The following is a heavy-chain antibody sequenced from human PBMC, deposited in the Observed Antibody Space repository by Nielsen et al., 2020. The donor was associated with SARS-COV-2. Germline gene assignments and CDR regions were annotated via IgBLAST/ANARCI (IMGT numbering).Heavy chain of an antibody. Sequence: SVKVSCKASGGTFSSYAISWVRQAPGQGLEWMGGIIPIFGTANYAQKFQGRVTITADESTSTAYMELSSLRSEDTAVYYCARDDSGDDILTGPRSGYWGQGTLVTVSS. J-gene: IGHJ4*02. V-gene: IGHV1-69*13. D-gene: IGHD3-9*01. CDR2: IIPIFGTA. CDR3: ARDDSGDDILTGPRSGY. CDR1: GGTFSSYA.